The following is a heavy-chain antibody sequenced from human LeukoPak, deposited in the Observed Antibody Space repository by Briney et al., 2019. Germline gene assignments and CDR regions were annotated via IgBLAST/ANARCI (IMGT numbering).Heavy chain of an antibody. CDR2: MNPNSGNT. Sequence: GASVRVSCKASGYTFTNYDVNWVRQATGQGLEWMGWMNPNSGNTGYAQKFQGRVTMTRNTSISTAYMELSSLRSEDTAVYYCARVGIPTTGYSRFDPWGQGTLVTVSS. D-gene: IGHD6-13*01. V-gene: IGHV1-8*02. CDR1: GYTFTNYD. J-gene: IGHJ5*02. CDR3: ARVGIPTTGYSRFDP.